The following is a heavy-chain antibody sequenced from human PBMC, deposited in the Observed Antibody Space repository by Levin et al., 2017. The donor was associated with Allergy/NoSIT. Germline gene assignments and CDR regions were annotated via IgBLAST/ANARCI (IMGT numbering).Heavy chain of an antibody. J-gene: IGHJ4*02. CDR1: GGSFSNYY. D-gene: IGHD3-22*01. Sequence: SETLSLTCAVYGGSFSNYYWSWIRQAPGKGLEWIGEINHSGSTNYNPSLKSRVTITVDTSENHLSLKLNTVTAADTAVFYCARGPPVDYYDRSGFYYPFDHWGQGTLVTVSS. CDR2: INHSGST. CDR3: ARGPPVDYYDRSGFYYPFDH. V-gene: IGHV4-34*01.